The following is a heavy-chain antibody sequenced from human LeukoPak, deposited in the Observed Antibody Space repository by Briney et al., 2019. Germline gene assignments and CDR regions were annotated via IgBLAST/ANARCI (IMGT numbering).Heavy chain of an antibody. CDR2: IYYSGST. D-gene: IGHD3-10*01. V-gene: IGHV4-30-4*01. CDR3: ARVNAYYYGSGSKIFDH. CDR1: GGSISSGDYY. J-gene: IGHJ4*02. Sequence: SETLSLTCTVSGGSISSGDYYWSWIRQPPGKGLEWIGYIYYSGSTYYNPSLKSRVTISVDTSKNQFSLKLSSVTAADTAVYYCARVNAYYYGSGSKIFDHWGQGTLVTVSS.